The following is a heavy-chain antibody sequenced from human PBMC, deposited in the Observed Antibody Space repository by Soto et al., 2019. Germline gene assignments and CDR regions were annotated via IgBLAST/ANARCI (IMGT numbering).Heavy chain of an antibody. Sequence: GGSLRLSCLASGFTFSSYAMSWVRQAPGRGLEWVSAISGSGDKTYYADSVKGRFTISRDASRNTVYLHMDSLTAEDTAVYYCAKEDDALTGYYNEYLDFWGQGTLVTVSS. CDR1: GFTFSSYA. CDR3: AKEDDALTGYYNEYLDF. V-gene: IGHV3-23*01. CDR2: ISGSGDKT. D-gene: IGHD3-9*01. J-gene: IGHJ4*02.